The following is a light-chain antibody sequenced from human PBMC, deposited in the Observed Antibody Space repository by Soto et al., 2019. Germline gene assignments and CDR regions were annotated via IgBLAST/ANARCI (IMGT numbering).Light chain of an antibody. Sequence: EVVMTQSPGTLSVSLGESATLSCRASQSVDGYLAWYQQKPGQAPRLLIYGASTRATGVPARFSATGSETDFTLTISGLQSEDSAVYFCQQYNNWPFSFGQGTRLEIK. CDR2: GAS. J-gene: IGKJ5*01. CDR3: QQYNNWPFS. V-gene: IGKV3-15*01. CDR1: QSVDGY.